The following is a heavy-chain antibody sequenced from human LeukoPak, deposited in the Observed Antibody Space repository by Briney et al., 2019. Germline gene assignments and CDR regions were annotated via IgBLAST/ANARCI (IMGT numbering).Heavy chain of an antibody. CDR1: GYTFTGYY. J-gene: IGHJ1*01. D-gene: IGHD2-2*01. CDR3: AREGSYDVVVPAANGFHQ. CDR2: INPNSGGT. V-gene: IGHV1-2*02. Sequence: ASVKVSCKASGYTFTGYYMHWVRQAPGQGLEWMGWINPNSGGTNYAQKFQGRVTMTRDTSISTAYMELSRLRSEDTAVYYCAREGSYDVVVPAANGFHQWGEGSLVTVYS.